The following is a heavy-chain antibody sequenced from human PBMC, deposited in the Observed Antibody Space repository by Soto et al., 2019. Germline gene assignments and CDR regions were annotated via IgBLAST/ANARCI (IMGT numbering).Heavy chain of an antibody. CDR3: AQLIVVPAAMGDAFDI. V-gene: IGHV1-69*02. CDR2: IIPILGIA. CDR1: GGTFSSYT. D-gene: IGHD2-2*01. J-gene: IGHJ3*02. Sequence: SVKVSCKASGGTFSSYTISWVRQAPGQGLEWMGRIIPILGIANYAQKFQGRVTITADKSTSAAYMELSSLRSEDTAVYYCAQLIVVPAAMGDAFDIWGQGTMVTVSS.